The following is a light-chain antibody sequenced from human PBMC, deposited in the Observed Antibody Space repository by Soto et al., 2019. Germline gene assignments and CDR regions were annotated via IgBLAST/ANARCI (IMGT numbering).Light chain of an antibody. CDR1: SSDVGGYKY. V-gene: IGLV2-14*01. J-gene: IGLJ2*01. CDR2: EVS. Sequence: QSVLTQPASVSGSPGQSITISCTGTSSDVGGYKYVSWYQQHPGKAPKLMIYEVSYRPSGVSNRFSGSKSGNTAALTISGLQAEDEADYFCTSYTSNNTLNLLFGEGTKSPS. CDR3: TSYTSNNTLNLL.